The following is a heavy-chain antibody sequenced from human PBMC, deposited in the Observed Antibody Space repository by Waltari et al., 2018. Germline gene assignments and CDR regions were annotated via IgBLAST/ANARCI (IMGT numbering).Heavy chain of an antibody. CDR3: AGVAPIVPYYGLNV. J-gene: IGHJ6*02. CDR1: GGSFSVYY. CDR2: VNYYGRT. Sequence: QLQLQQWVAGLLRPSETLSLTCAVYGGSFSVYYWSWIRQPPGKGLEWIGEVNYYGRTNYNPSLKSRVTISVDRSKKQFSLKVTSVTAADTALYFCAGVAPIVPYYGLNVWGQGTTVAVSS. D-gene: IGHD6-6*01. V-gene: IGHV4-34*01.